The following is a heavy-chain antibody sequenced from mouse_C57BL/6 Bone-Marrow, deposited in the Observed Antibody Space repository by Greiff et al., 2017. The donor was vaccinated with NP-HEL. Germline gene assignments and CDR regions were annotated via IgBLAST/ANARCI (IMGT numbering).Heavy chain of an antibody. V-gene: IGHV1-82*01. CDR3: ARSGYGSSYPWWYFDV. D-gene: IGHD1-1*01. CDR1: GYAFSSSW. Sequence: QVQLQQSGPELVKPGASVKISCKASGYAFSSSWMNWVKQRPGKGLEWIGRIYPGDGDTNYNGKFKGKATLTADKSSSTAYMQLSSLTSEDSAVYFCARSGYGSSYPWWYFDVWGTGTTVTVSS. J-gene: IGHJ1*03. CDR2: IYPGDGDT.